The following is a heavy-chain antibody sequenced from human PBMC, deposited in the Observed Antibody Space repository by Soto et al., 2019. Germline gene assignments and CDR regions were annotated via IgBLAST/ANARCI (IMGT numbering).Heavy chain of an antibody. D-gene: IGHD2-2*01. CDR2: IYHSGST. CDR3: ARVVGGYYYGMDV. V-gene: IGHV4-4*02. J-gene: IGHJ6*02. Sequence: QVQLQESGPGLVKPSGTLSLTCAVSGGSISSSNWWSWVRQPPGKGLEWIGEIYHSGSTNYNPSLTSRVTIAVDKSKNQFSLKLSSVTAAYTAVYYCARVVGGYYYGMDVWGQGTTVTVSS. CDR1: GGSISSSNW.